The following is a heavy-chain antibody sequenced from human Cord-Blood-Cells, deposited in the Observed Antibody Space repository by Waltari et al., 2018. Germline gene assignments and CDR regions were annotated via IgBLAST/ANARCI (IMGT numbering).Heavy chain of an antibody. CDR2: INHSGST. J-gene: IGHJ6*02. CDR1: GGSFRGYY. V-gene: IGHV4-34*01. Sequence: QVQLQQWGAGLLKPSETLSLTCAVYGGSFRGYYWSWIRQPPGKGLEWIGEINHSGSTNYNPSLKSRVTISVDTSKNQFSLKLSSVTAADTAVYYCARVSGTNLYYYGMDVWGQGTTVTVSS. CDR3: ARVSGTNLYYYGMDV. D-gene: IGHD1-1*01.